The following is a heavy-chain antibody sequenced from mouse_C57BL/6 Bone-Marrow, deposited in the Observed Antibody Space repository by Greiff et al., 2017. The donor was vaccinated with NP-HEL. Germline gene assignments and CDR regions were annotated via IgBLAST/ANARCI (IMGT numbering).Heavy chain of an antibody. J-gene: IGHJ2*01. CDR1: GFTFSSYA. D-gene: IGHD2-1*01. Sequence: VQLKESGGGLVKPGGSLKLSCAASGFTFSSYAMSWVRQTPEKRLEWVATISDGGSYTYYPDNVKGRFTISRDNAKNNLYLQMSHLKAEDTVMYYCARARAGNYSFDYWGQGTTLTVSS. CDR3: ARARAGNYSFDY. CDR2: ISDGGSYT. V-gene: IGHV5-4*01.